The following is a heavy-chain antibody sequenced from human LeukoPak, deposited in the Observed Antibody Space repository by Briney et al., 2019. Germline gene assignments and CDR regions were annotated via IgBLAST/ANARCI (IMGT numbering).Heavy chain of an antibody. J-gene: IGHJ4*02. CDR1: GGSISSYY. V-gene: IGHV4-34*01. Sequence: KPSETLSLTCTVSGGSISSYYWSWIRQPPGKGLEWIGEINHSGSTNYNPSLKSRVTISVDTSKNQFSLKLSSVTAADTAVYYCARGSDPVLYYFDYWGQGTLVTVSS. D-gene: IGHD2-21*02. CDR3: ARGSDPVLYYFDY. CDR2: INHSGST.